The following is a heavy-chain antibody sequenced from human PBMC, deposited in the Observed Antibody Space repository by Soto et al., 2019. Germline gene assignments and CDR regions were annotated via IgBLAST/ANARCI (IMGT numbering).Heavy chain of an antibody. D-gene: IGHD3-16*01. CDR2: ISGYNGNI. J-gene: IGHJ6*02. Sequence: QVQLVQSGDEVKKPGASVKVSCKASGYTFNRYGLSWVRQAPGQGLEWMGWISGYNGNIKNAQKFQDRVTMTTDTSTSTAYMERRSLRSDDTAVYYCARHRASILNGMDVWGQGTTVTVSS. V-gene: IGHV1-18*01. CDR1: GYTFNRYG. CDR3: ARHRASILNGMDV.